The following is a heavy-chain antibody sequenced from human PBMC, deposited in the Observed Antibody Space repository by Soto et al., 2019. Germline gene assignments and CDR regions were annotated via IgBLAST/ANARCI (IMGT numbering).Heavy chain of an antibody. Sequence: QVQLVQSGAEVKKPGASVKVSCKASGYTFTSYGISWVRQAPGQGLEWMGWISAYNGNTNYAQKLQGRVTMTTDTYTSTAYMELRSLGSDDTAVYYCAGVEVEVLDYYYYYMDVWGKGTTVTVSS. CDR3: AGVEVEVLDYYYYYMDV. CDR1: GYTFTSYG. J-gene: IGHJ6*03. D-gene: IGHD2-15*01. CDR2: ISAYNGNT. V-gene: IGHV1-18*01.